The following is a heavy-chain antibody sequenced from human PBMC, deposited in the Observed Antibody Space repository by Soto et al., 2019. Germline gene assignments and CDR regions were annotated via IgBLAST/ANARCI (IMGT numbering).Heavy chain of an antibody. CDR1: GFTFSNYA. Sequence: GGSLRLSCAASGFTFSNYAMSWVRQPPGKGLEWVSAISGSGGSTYYADSVKGRFTISRDNSENMLYLQMNSVRAEDTAVYYCAKDYYDSSGYSYFDYWGQGTQVTVSS. CDR3: AKDYYDSSGYSYFDY. D-gene: IGHD3-22*01. V-gene: IGHV3-23*01. J-gene: IGHJ4*02. CDR2: ISGSGGST.